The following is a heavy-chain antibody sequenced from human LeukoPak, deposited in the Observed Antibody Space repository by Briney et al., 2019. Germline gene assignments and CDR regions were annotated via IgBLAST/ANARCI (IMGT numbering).Heavy chain of an antibody. D-gene: IGHD5-18*01. CDR3: AKGQHRLPNFYYYYYMDV. V-gene: IGHV3-23*01. CDR2: ISGSGGST. Sequence: PGGSLRLSCAASGFTFSSYNMNWVRQAPGKGLEWVSAISGSGGSTYYADSVKGRFTISRDNSKNTLYLQMNSLRAEDTAVYYCAKGQHRLPNFYYYYYMDVWGKGTTVTVSS. J-gene: IGHJ6*03. CDR1: GFTFSSYN.